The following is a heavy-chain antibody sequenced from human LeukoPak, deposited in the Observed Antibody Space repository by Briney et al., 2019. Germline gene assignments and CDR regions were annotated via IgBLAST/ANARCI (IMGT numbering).Heavy chain of an antibody. CDR1: GYTFTSYS. Sequence: ASVKVSCKASGYTFTSYSLHWVRQAPGQGLEWMGIINPSGNSAGYAQKFQGRVTMTRDMSASTVYMELSSLRCEDTAVYYCARGHGSGYTNWFDPWGQGTLVTVSS. J-gene: IGHJ5*02. CDR3: ARGHGSGYTNWFDP. D-gene: IGHD3-10*01. CDR2: INPSGNSA. V-gene: IGHV1-46*01.